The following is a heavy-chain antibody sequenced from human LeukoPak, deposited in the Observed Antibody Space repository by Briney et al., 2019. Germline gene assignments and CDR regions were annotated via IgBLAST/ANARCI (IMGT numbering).Heavy chain of an antibody. CDR1: GYTFADYA. CDR2: ISADGGST. D-gene: IGHD4-17*01. CDR3: AKTYGDYCDY. V-gene: IGHV3-43*02. J-gene: IGHJ4*02. Sequence: GRSMRLSWAAYGYTFADYAMHWDRQAPGNGLEWVSLISADGGSTYYADSVKGRFTISRDNSKNSLYLQMNSLRTEDTALYYCAKTYGDYCDYGGEGTLVTVSS.